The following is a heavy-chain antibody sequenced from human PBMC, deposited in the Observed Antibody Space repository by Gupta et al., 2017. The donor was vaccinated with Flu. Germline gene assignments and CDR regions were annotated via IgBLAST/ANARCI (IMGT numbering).Heavy chain of an antibody. J-gene: IGHJ4*02. Sequence: QLQLQESGPGLVQPSETLSLTCTVSGGSIVSSDYYWSWIRQPPGKGLEYIGSVYYVGSTYYNLFLESRVTISIDTSKNQFSLKLISVAAADTALYYCARSGDYFDSWGQGAMVTVSS. CDR1: GGSIVSSDYY. CDR3: ARSGDYFDS. D-gene: IGHD4-17*01. CDR2: VYYVGST. V-gene: IGHV4-39*01.